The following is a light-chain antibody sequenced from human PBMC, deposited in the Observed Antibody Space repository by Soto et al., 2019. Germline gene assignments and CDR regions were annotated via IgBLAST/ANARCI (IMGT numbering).Light chain of an antibody. V-gene: IGKV3-20*01. CDR2: GAS. Sequence: IVLTQSPGTLSLSPGGRATLSCRASQSISSSYLAWYQQKPGQAPRLLIYGASSRATAIPDRFSGSGSGTDFTLTISRLEPEDSAVYYCQQYDDSPGTFGQGTKVELK. J-gene: IGKJ1*01. CDR1: QSISSSY. CDR3: QQYDDSPGT.